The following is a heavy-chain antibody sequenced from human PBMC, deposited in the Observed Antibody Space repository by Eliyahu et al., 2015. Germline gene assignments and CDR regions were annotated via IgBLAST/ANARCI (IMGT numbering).Heavy chain of an antibody. D-gene: IGHD4/OR15-4a*01. J-gene: IGHJ6*02. Sequence: EVQLLESGGGLVQPGXSLRLXCAXSGFTFSSYAMTWVRQTPGKGLEWVSTISGNGDKTYYADSVKGRFTISRDNSKNTLYVQINSLRVEDTAVYYCAKMDTYGPNNYYYGIDVWGQGTTVTVSS. CDR3: AKMDTYGPNNYYYGIDV. CDR1: GFTFSSYA. V-gene: IGHV3-23*01. CDR2: ISGNGDKT.